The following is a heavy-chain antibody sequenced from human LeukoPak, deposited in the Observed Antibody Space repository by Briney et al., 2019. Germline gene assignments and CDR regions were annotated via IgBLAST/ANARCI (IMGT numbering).Heavy chain of an antibody. V-gene: IGHV3-30*04. CDR3: AKDNHADYGGNSDY. CDR1: GFTFSSYA. CDR2: ISYDGSNK. Sequence: GGSLRLSCAASGFTFSSYAMHWVRQAPGKGLEWVAVISYDGSNKYYADSVKGRFTISRDNSKNTLYLQMNSLRAEDTAVYYCAKDNHADYGGNSDYWGQGTLVTVSS. D-gene: IGHD4-23*01. J-gene: IGHJ4*02.